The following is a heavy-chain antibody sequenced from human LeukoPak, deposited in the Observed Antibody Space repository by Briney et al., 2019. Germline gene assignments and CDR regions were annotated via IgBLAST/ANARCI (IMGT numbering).Heavy chain of an antibody. D-gene: IGHD3-22*01. CDR3: ARAETYYYDDERRPDAFDI. CDR1: GFTVSSNY. Sequence: PGGSLRLSRAASGFTVSSNYMSWVRQAPGKGLEWVSVIYSGGSTYYADSVKGRFTISRDNSKNTLYLQMNSLRAEDTAVYYCARAETYYYDDERRPDAFDIWGQGTMVTVSS. J-gene: IGHJ3*02. V-gene: IGHV3-53*01. CDR2: IYSGGST.